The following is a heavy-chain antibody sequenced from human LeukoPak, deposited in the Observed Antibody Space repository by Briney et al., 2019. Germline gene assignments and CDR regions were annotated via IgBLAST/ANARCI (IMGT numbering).Heavy chain of an antibody. CDR1: GYTFTGYY. Sequence: ASVKVSCKASGYTFTGYYMHWVRQAPGQGLEWMGWINPNSGGTNYAQKFQGWVTMTRDKSISKAYMELSSLRSEDTAVYYCATDRYDILTGPGGAFDIWGQGTMVTVSS. V-gene: IGHV1-2*04. D-gene: IGHD3-9*01. J-gene: IGHJ3*02. CDR2: INPNSGGT. CDR3: ATDRYDILTGPGGAFDI.